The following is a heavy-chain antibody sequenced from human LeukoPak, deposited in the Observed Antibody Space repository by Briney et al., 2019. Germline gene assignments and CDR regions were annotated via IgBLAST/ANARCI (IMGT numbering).Heavy chain of an antibody. CDR3: ARVLRGYCSSTSCCYFDY. V-gene: IGHV4-38-2*02. CDR1: GYSISSGYY. J-gene: IGHJ4*02. D-gene: IGHD2-2*01. Sequence: SETLSLTXTVSGYSISSGYYWGWIRQPPGKGLEWIGSIYHSGSTYYNPSLKSRVTISVDTSKNQFSLKLSSVTAADTAVYYCARVLRGYCSSTSCCYFDYWGQGTLVTVSS. CDR2: IYHSGST.